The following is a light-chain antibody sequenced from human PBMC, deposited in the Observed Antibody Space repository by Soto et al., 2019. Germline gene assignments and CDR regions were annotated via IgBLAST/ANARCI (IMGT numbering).Light chain of an antibody. CDR2: DVS. CDR3: SSYTISNTLV. Sequence: QSVLTQPASVSGSPGQSITISCTGTSSDVGGYNYVSWYQQYPGKAPKLMIYDVSNRPSGVSNRFSGSKSSNTASLTISGLQAEDEADYYCSSYTISNTLVFGSGTKVTVL. J-gene: IGLJ1*01. V-gene: IGLV2-14*01. CDR1: SSDVGGYNY.